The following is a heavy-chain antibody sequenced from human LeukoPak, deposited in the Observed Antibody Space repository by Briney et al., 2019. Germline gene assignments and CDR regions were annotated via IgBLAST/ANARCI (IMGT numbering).Heavy chain of an antibody. CDR3: XXXXYXAAAQYGY. Sequence: SETLSLTCTVSGGSISSYYWSWIRQPPGKGLEWIGYIYYSGTTNYNPSLKSRVTISVDTSKNQFSLKLSSVTAADTAVYYCXXXXYXAAAQYGYWGQGTLVTVSS. CDR1: GGSISSYY. CDR2: IYYSGTT. V-gene: IGHV4-59*01. D-gene: IGHD6-13*01. J-gene: IGHJ4*02.